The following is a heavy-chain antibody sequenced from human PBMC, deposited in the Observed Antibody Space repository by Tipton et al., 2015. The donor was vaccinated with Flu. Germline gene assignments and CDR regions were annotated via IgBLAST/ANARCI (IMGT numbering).Heavy chain of an antibody. CDR3: ARSDYYVSDHY. CDR2: IYYSGST. D-gene: IGHD3-10*01. Sequence: LRLSCTVSGGSISSGGFYWTWIRQHPGKGLEWIGYIYYSGSTYYNPSLKSRVTISVDTSKNQLSLRLGSVTAADTAVYYCARSDYYVSDHYWGQGTLVTVSS. V-gene: IGHV4-31*02. CDR1: GGSISSGGFY. J-gene: IGHJ4*02.